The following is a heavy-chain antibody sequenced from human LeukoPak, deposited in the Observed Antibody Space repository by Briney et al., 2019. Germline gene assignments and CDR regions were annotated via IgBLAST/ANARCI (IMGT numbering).Heavy chain of an antibody. CDR3: VKDSSSGSYFDC. CDR1: GFTFSRYA. Sequence: GGSLRLSCSASGFTFSRYAMHWVRQAPGKGLEYVSAISSNGGSTYYADSVKGRFTISRDNSRNTLHLQMSSLRVEDTAVYYCVKDSSSGSYFDCWGQGTLVTVSS. D-gene: IGHD3-10*01. CDR2: ISSNGGST. V-gene: IGHV3-64D*06. J-gene: IGHJ4*02.